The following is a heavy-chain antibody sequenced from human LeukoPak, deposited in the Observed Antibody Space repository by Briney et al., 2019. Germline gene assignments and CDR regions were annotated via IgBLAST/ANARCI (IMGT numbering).Heavy chain of an antibody. CDR2: ISSNGGST. CDR1: GFTSSSYA. CDR3: ARDGFDY. V-gene: IGHV3-64*01. Sequence: GGSLRLSCAASGFTSSSYAMHWVRQAPGKGLEYVSAISSNGGSTYYANSVKGRFTISRENSKNTLYLQMGSLRAEDMAVYYCARDGFDYWGQGTLVTVSS. J-gene: IGHJ4*02.